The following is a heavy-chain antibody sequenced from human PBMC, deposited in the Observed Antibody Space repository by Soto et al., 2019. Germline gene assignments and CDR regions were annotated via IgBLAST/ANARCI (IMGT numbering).Heavy chain of an antibody. J-gene: IGHJ4*02. V-gene: IGHV4-30-4*01. CDR3: ARAKYDSSGYLPSFAY. D-gene: IGHD3-22*01. Sequence: PSETLSLTCTVSGGSISSGDYYWSWIRQPPGKGLEWIGYIYYSGGTYYNPSLKSRVTISVDTSKNQFSLKLSSVTAADTAVYYCARAKYDSSGYLPSFAYWGQGTLVTVSS. CDR2: IYYSGGT. CDR1: GGSISSGDYY.